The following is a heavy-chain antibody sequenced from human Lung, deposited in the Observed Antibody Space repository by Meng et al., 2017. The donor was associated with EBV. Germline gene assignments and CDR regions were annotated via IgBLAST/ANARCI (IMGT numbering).Heavy chain of an antibody. J-gene: IGHJ4*02. CDR2: IDHSGST. V-gene: IGHV4-34*01. D-gene: IGHD1-26*01. CDR1: GGSFSGYY. CDR3: ALYSGNHQFDY. Sequence: VQIQPWGAGLLKPSETLSLTCAVYGGSFSGYYWSWIRQPPGKGLEWIGEIDHSGSTNYNPSLKSRVTISEDTSKIQFSLRLTSVTAADTAVYYCALYSGNHQFDYWGQGTLVTVSS.